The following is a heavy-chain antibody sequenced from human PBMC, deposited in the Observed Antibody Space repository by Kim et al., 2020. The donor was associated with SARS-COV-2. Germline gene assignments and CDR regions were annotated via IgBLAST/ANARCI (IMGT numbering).Heavy chain of an antibody. J-gene: IGHJ4*01. CDR3: ATYMLALRHFDY. V-gene: IGHV3-21*06. Sequence: GGSLRLSCAASGFTFSNYNMIWVRQAPGKGLEWVASISENNLEIYYADSVRRRFTVSRDNAEHSLYLHMSNLRSGYTAVYYCATYMLALRHFDYLG. D-gene: IGHD3-10*02. CDR2: ISENNLEI. CDR1: GFTFSNYN.